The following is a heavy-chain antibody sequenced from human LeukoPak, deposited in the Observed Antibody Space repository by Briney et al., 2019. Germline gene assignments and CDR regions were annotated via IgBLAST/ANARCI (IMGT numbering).Heavy chain of an antibody. J-gene: IGHJ4*02. CDR3: AKDVVRGVMWYFDY. Sequence: GGSLRLSCAASGFTVSSYAMSWVRQAPGKGLEWVSAISGSGGSTYYADSVKGRFTISRDNSKNTLYLQMNSLRAEDTAVYYCAKDVVRGVMWYFDYWGQGTLVTVSS. CDR2: ISGSGGST. CDR1: GFTVSSYA. V-gene: IGHV3-23*01. D-gene: IGHD3-10*01.